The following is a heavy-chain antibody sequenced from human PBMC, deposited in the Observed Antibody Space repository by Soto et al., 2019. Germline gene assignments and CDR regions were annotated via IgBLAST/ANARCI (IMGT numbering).Heavy chain of an antibody. CDR2: IYEGGNT. CDR3: VRRSPEDAFDI. J-gene: IGHJ3*02. V-gene: IGHV4-30-2*01. CDR1: GGSIISGGYS. Sequence: QLQLQESGSGLVKPSQTLSLTCAVSGGSIISGGYSWGWIRQQPGKGLQWIGHIYEGGNTYYTPSLESRVAISTDKSKNQFSLRLSSVTAADTAVYYCVRRSPEDAFDIWGQGTMVTVSP.